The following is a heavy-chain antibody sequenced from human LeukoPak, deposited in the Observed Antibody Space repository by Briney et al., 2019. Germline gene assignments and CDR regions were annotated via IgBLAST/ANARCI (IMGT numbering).Heavy chain of an antibody. D-gene: IGHD3-3*01. CDR2: ISSSGSTI. CDR3: ARVSRSGITIFGVVMGYNWFDP. Sequence: AGGSLRLSCAASGFTFSSYEMNWVRQAPGKGLEWVSYISSSGSTIYYADSVKGRFTISRDNAKNSLYLQMNSLRAEDTAVYYCARVSRSGITIFGVVMGYNWFDPWGQGTPVTVSS. J-gene: IGHJ5*02. CDR1: GFTFSSYE. V-gene: IGHV3-48*03.